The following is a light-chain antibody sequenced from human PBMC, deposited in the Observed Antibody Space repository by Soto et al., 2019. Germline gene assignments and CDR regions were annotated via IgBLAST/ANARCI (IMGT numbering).Light chain of an antibody. CDR2: GAS. CDR3: QYYGSSHSNT. J-gene: IGKJ5*01. CDR1: QSISSSY. V-gene: IGKV3-20*01. Sequence: EIVLTQSPCTLSSSPGERATLSCRASQSISSSYLAWYQQKPGQAPRLLIYGASSRATGIPDRFSGSGSGTDFTLTINRVEPEDFAVYYCQYYGSSHSNTFGQGTRLEIK.